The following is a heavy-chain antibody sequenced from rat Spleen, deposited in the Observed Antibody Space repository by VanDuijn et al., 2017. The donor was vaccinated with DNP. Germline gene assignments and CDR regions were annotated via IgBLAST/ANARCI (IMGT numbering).Heavy chain of an antibody. Sequence: EVHLVESGGGLVQPGRSLKLSCAASGFTFSAYYMAWVRQAPAKGLEWVAYIGSPAYAPYYADSVKGRFTISRDNAENTVYLQMSSLRSEDTATYYCASWAPIAPLSTSNYWGQGVMVTVSS. CDR3: ASWAPIAPLSTSNY. D-gene: IGHD1-2*01. V-gene: IGHV5-22*01. CDR1: GFTFSAYY. CDR2: IGSPAYAP. J-gene: IGHJ2*01.